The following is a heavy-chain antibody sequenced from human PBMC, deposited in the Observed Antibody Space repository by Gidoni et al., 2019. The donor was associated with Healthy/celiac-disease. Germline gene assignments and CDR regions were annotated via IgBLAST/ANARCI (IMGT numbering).Heavy chain of an antibody. CDR2: SSSSSSYI. D-gene: IGHD2-2*01. V-gene: IGHV3-21*01. CDR1: GFTFSSYS. CDR3: ARGGYCSSTSCYPDY. J-gene: IGHJ4*02. Sequence: EVQLVESGGGLVKPGGSLRLSCAASGFTFSSYSMNWVRQAPGKGLEWVSSSSSSSSYIYYADSVKGRFTISRDNAKNSLYLQTNSLRAEDTAVYYCARGGYCSSTSCYPDYWGQGTLVTVSS.